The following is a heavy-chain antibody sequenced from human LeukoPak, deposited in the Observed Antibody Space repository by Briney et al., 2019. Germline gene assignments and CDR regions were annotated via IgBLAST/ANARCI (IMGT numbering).Heavy chain of an antibody. V-gene: IGHV5-51*03. J-gene: IGHJ4*02. Sequence: GESLKISCKGSGYSFTGYWIGWVRQLPGKGLEWMGVIYPGDSDTRYSPSFQGQVTISADKSINTAYLQLSSLRASDTAMYYCARLTGGYTCGWSGGDYWGQGTLVTVSS. CDR3: ARLTGGYTCGWSGGDY. CDR2: IYPGDSDT. D-gene: IGHD6-19*01. CDR1: GYSFTGYW.